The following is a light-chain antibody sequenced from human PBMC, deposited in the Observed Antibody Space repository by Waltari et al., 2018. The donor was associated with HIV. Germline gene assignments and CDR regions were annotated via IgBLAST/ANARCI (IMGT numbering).Light chain of an antibody. CDR3: QQCYSTPFT. CDR2: TAS. J-gene: IGKJ2*01. V-gene: IGKV1-39*01. CDR1: QGINTF. Sequence: DIQMTQSPSSLSASVGDRVTITCRASQGINTFLNWYQQRPGKAPKLLIYTASTLANGVPSRFGGSGSGTDFTLTVTSLQPEDFATYYCQQCYSTPFTFGQGTKLEIK.